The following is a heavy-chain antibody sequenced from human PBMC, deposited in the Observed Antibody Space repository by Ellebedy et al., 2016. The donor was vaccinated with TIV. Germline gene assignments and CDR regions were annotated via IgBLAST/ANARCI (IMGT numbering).Heavy chain of an antibody. Sequence: PGGSLRLSCEASGVTFSTYGMHWVRQALGKGLEWVAFISNEGSTRYNTDSVKGRFTISRDNSKNTLYLQMGSLRAEDTAVYYCAKDIDSGSYYLDASDVWGQGTKVTVSS. D-gene: IGHD1-26*01. CDR1: GVTFSTYG. CDR3: AKDIDSGSYYLDASDV. J-gene: IGHJ3*01. V-gene: IGHV3-30*18. CDR2: ISNEGSTR.